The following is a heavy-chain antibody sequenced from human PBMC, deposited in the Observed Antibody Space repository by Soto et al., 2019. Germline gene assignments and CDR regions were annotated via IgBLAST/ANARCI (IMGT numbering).Heavy chain of an antibody. J-gene: IGHJ6*02. Sequence: PGGSLRLSCAASGFTFSSYGMHWVRQAPGKGLEWVAVISYDGSNKYYADSVKGRFTISRDNSKNTLYLQMNSLRAEDTAVYYCAKVSLIPRRGYSYGLDYSYGMDVWGQGTTVTVSS. D-gene: IGHD5-18*01. V-gene: IGHV3-30*18. CDR1: GFTFSSYG. CDR3: AKVSLIPRRGYSYGLDYSYGMDV. CDR2: ISYDGSNK.